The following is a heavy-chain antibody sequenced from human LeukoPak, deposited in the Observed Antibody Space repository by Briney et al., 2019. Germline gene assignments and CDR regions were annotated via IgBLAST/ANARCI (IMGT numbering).Heavy chain of an antibody. Sequence: GGSLSLSCAASGFTFASYAMSWVRQAPGKGLEWVSSVSGTGITTYYADSVTGRFTVSRDNSKDTVYLQMNSLRGEDTAVYYCAKELMGFDYWGQGSLVTVSS. CDR2: VSGTGITT. D-gene: IGHD2-8*01. V-gene: IGHV3-23*01. CDR1: GFTFASYA. J-gene: IGHJ4*02. CDR3: AKELMGFDY.